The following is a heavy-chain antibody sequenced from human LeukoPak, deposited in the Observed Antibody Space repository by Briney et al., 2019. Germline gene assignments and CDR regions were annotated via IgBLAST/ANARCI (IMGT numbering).Heavy chain of an antibody. CDR1: GFTFSSYD. V-gene: IGHV3-30-3*01. J-gene: IGHJ4*02. D-gene: IGHD5-24*01. CDR3: ATLVEMATIVFDY. Sequence: PGGSLRLSCAASGFTFSSYDMHWVRQAPGKGLEWVAVISYDGSNKYYADSVKGRFTISRDNSKNTLYLQMNSLRAEDTAVYYCATLVEMATIVFDYWGQGTLVTVSS. CDR2: ISYDGSNK.